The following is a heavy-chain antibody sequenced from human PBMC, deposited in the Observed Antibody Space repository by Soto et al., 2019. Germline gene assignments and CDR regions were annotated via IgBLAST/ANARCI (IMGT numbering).Heavy chain of an antibody. CDR1: GGSFSGYY. J-gene: IGHJ4*02. Sequence: SETLSLTCAVYGGSFSGYYWSWIRQPPGKGLEWIGEINHSGSTNYNPSLKSRVTISVDTSKNQFSLKLSSVTAADTAVYYCAREPRGREDFDYWGQGTLVTVSS. CDR2: INHSGST. CDR3: AREPRGREDFDY. D-gene: IGHD2-15*01. V-gene: IGHV4-34*01.